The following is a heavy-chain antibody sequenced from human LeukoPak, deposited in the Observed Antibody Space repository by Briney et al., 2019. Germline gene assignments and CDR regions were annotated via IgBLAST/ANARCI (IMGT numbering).Heavy chain of an antibody. J-gene: IGHJ4*02. D-gene: IGHD1-26*01. CDR1: GGSISSYY. CDR3: AREQQWELLFDY. CDR2: IYYSGST. V-gene: IGHV4-59*01. Sequence: PSETLSLTRTVSGGSISSYYWSWIRQPPGKGLEWIGYIYYSGSTNYNPSLKSRVTISVDTSKNQFSLKLSSVTAADTAVYYCAREQQWELLFDYWGQGTLVTVSS.